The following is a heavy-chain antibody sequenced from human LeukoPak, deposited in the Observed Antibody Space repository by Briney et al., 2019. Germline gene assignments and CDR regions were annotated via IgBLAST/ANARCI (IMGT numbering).Heavy chain of an antibody. CDR3: ARLWGGYWYFDL. Sequence: GGSLRLSCAASGFTVSSNYMSWVRQAPGKGLEWVSVIYSAGSTYYADSVKGRFTISRDNSKNTLYLQMNTLRAEDTAVYYCARLWGGYWYFDLWGRGTLVTVSS. CDR1: GFTVSSNY. D-gene: IGHD2-21*01. V-gene: IGHV3-53*01. CDR2: IYSAGST. J-gene: IGHJ2*01.